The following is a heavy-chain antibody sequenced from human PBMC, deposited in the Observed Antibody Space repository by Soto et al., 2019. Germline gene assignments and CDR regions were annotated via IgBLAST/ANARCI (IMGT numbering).Heavy chain of an antibody. D-gene: IGHD3-22*01. CDR3: ARSRIVMIVVVVPSFFDS. Sequence: VGSLRLSCAASGFTFSSYTMTWVRQAPGKGPEWVSSISGNGESTKYADSVKGRFTISRDNSKNTLYLQINSLRAEDTAVYYCARSRIVMIVVVVPSFFDSWDQGAVLTVSS. CDR1: GFTFSSYT. CDR2: ISGNGEST. V-gene: IGHV3-23*01. J-gene: IGHJ4*02.